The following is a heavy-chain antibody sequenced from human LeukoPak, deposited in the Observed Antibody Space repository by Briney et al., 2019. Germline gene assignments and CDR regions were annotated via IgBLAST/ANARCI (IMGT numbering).Heavy chain of an antibody. J-gene: IGHJ4*02. Sequence: RSGGSLRLSCGVFGFTFSNAWMTWIRQAPGKGLEWVATISPDGGDKNYVDSVKGRFTISRDNAKNSLYLQMNDLTTEDTAVYFCARDEAYSSFDYWGQGTLVTVSS. D-gene: IGHD4-11*01. CDR3: ARDEAYSSFDY. CDR2: ISPDGGDK. CDR1: GFTFSNAW. V-gene: IGHV3-7*01.